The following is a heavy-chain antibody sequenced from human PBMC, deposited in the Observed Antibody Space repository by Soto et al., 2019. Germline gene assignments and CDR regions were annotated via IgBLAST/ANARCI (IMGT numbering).Heavy chain of an antibody. CDR1: GFTFDDYT. J-gene: IGHJ6*02. V-gene: IGHV3-43*01. CDR3: AKVLGYVSSGNSSRPPYYYGMDV. Sequence: HPGGSLRLSCAASGFTFDDYTMHWVRQAPGKGLEWVSLISWDGGSTYYADSVKGRFTISRDNSKNSLYLQMNSLRTEDTALYYCAKVLGYVSSGNSSRPPYYYGMDVWGQWTTVTVSS. D-gene: IGHD3-22*01. CDR2: ISWDGGST.